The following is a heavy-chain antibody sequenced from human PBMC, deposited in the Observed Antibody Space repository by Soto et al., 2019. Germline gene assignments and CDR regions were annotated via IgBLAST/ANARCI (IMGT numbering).Heavy chain of an antibody. V-gene: IGHV3-33*01. D-gene: IGHD6-13*01. J-gene: IGHJ4*02. Sequence: QVQLVESGGGVVQPGRSLRLSCAASGFTFSSYGMHWVRQAPGKGLEWVAVIWYDGRNEYYADSVKGRLTISRDNSKNTLYLQMNSLRAEDTAVYYCARWGIAAGDYWGQGTLVTVSS. CDR1: GFTFSSYG. CDR3: ARWGIAAGDY. CDR2: IWYDGRNE.